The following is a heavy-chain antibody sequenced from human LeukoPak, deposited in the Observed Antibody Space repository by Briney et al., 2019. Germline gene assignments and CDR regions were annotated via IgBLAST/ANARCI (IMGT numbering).Heavy chain of an antibody. J-gene: IGHJ4*02. CDR3: ARGEKRITIFGVVINPHPQFDY. CDR1: GGSFSGYY. V-gene: IGHV4-34*01. Sequence: SETLYLTCAVYGGSFSGYYWSWIRQPPGKGLEWIGEINHSGSTNYNPSLKSRVTISVDTSKNQFSLKLSSVTAADTAVYYCARGEKRITIFGVVINPHPQFDYWGQGTLVTVSS. CDR2: INHSGST. D-gene: IGHD3-3*01.